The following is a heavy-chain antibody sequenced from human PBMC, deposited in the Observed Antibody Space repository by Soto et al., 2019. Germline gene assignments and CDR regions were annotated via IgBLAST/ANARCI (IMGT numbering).Heavy chain of an antibody. J-gene: IGHJ6*03. CDR2: INAGNGNT. CDR1: GYTFTSYA. Sequence: QVPLVQSGAEVKKPGASVKVSCKASGYTFTSYAMHWVRQAPGQRLEWMGWINAGNGNTKYSQKFQGRVTITRDTSASTAYMELSSLRSEDTAAYYCSYPISTSCYPGYYYYYMDVWGKGTTVTVFS. D-gene: IGHD2-2*01. V-gene: IGHV1-3*01. CDR3: SYPISTSCYPGYYYYYMDV.